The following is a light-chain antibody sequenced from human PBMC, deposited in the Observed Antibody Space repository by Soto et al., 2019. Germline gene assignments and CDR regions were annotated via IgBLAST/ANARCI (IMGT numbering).Light chain of an antibody. CDR2: DVS. CDR3: SLDTARGV. J-gene: IGLJ1*01. V-gene: IGLV2-14*03. CDR1: SSDVAAYKY. Sequence: QSALTQPASVSGSPGQSITISCTGASSDVAAYKYVSWYQQHPGKAPKLIIYDVSKWPPGVSNRFFGSKSGYTASLTISGLQAEDEADYYCSLDTARGVFGTGTKLTVL.